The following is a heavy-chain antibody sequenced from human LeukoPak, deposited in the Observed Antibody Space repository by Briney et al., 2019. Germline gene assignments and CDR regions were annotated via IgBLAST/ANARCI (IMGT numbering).Heavy chain of an antibody. J-gene: IGHJ4*02. D-gene: IGHD3-10*01. CDR3: AHKGRGSGSYTM. Sequence: SGPTLVKPTQTLTLTCSFSGFSLSTTGVAVAWIRQPPGKALEWLAVTYWNNDKSYSPSLRSRLTITKDTSKNQVVLIMTNMDPVDTATYFCAHKGRGSGSYTMWGQGTLVTVSS. CDR2: TYWNNDK. V-gene: IGHV2-5*01. CDR1: GFSLSTTGVA.